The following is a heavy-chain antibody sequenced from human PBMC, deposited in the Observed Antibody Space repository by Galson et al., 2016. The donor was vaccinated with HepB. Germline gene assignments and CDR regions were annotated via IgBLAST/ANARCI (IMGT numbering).Heavy chain of an antibody. CDR3: TRDRGQYYAL. CDR1: GGTFSSYI. V-gene: IGHV1-69*13. D-gene: IGHD3-16*01. J-gene: IGHJ4*02. Sequence: SVKVSCKASGGTFSSYIISWVRQAPGQGLEWMGEFITVLGSTNYAQKFQGRITITADESTSTVYMDLTGLTSEDTAVDYCTRDRGQYYALWGQGTLVTVSS. CDR2: FITVLGST.